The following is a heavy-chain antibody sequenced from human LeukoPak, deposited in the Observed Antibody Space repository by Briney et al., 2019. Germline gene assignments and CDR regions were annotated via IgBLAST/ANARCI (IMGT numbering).Heavy chain of an antibody. V-gene: IGHV4-38-2*01. J-gene: IGHJ4*02. CDR3: ARNRGCPSIVATIIGGFDY. Sequence: PSETLSLTCAVYGGSFSGYYWGWIRQPPGKGLEWIGSIYHSGSTYYNPSLKSRVTISVDTSKNQFSLKLSSVTAADTAVYYCARNRGCPSIVATIIGGFDYWGQGTLVTVSS. D-gene: IGHD5-12*01. CDR1: GGSFSGYY. CDR2: IYHSGST.